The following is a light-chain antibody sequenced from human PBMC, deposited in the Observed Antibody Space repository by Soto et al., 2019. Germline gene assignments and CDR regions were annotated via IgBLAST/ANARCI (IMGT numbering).Light chain of an antibody. CDR3: QQRSDWPLT. Sequence: DIGLTQSPGTLSLSPGERATLSCRASQSVSRSSLAWYQQRPGQAPRLLMSGASSRASGVPARFSGSGSETDFTLTISSLEPEDFAVYYCQQRSDWPLTFGQGTRLEIK. CDR2: GAS. V-gene: IGKV3D-20*02. CDR1: QSVSRSS. J-gene: IGKJ5*01.